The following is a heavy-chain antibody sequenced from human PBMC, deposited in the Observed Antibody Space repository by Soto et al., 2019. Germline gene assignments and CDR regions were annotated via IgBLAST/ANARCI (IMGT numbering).Heavy chain of an antibody. V-gene: IGHV4-31*03. Sequence: TLPLTCTVSGGSISSGGYYWSWIRQHPGKGLEWIGYIYYSGSTYYNPSLKSRVTISVDTSKNQFSLKLSSVTAADTAVYYCAGGYDYSNYPGRSQTIYYYYGMDVWGQGTTVTVS. D-gene: IGHD4-4*01. CDR3: AGGYDYSNYPGRSQTIYYYYGMDV. CDR1: GGSISSGGYY. J-gene: IGHJ6*02. CDR2: IYYSGST.